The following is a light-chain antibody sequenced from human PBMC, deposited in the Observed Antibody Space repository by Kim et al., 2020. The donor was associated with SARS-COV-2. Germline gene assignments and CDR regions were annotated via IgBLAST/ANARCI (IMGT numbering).Light chain of an antibody. CDR3: QKYDRAPLT. Sequence: DIQMTQSPSSLSASVGDRVTITCRATHDISNYLAWYEQKPGKVPKLLIYGASTLQSGVPSRFSGRGSGTDFTLTISGLQPEDVATYYCQKYDRAPLTFGGGTKLEI. CDR1: HDISNY. J-gene: IGKJ4*01. CDR2: GAS. V-gene: IGKV1-27*01.